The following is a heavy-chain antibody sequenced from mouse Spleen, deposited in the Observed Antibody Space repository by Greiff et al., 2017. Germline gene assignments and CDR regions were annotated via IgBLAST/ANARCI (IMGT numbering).Heavy chain of an antibody. CDR3: ARELGLRDYYAMDY. CDR2: ISDGGSYT. D-gene: IGHD3-1*01. J-gene: IGHJ4*01. Sequence: EVKLMESGGGLVKPGGSLKLSCAASGFTFSDYYMYWVRQTPETRLEWVATISDGGSYTYYPDSVKGRFTISRDNAKNNLYLQMSSLKSEDTAMYYCARELGLRDYYAMDYWGQGTSVTVSS. V-gene: IGHV5-4*02. CDR1: GFTFSDYY.